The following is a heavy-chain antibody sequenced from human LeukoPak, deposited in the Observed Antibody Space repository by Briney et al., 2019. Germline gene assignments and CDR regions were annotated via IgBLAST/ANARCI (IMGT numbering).Heavy chain of an antibody. Sequence: SETLSLTCTVSGGSISSSSYYWGWIRQPPGKGLEWIGSIYYSGSTYYNPSLKSRVTISVDTSKNQFSLKLSSVTAADTAVYYCARAHGRWTAAVPLYFDYWGQGTLVTVSS. CDR1: GGSISSSSYY. CDR2: IYYSGST. V-gene: IGHV4-39*07. CDR3: ARAHGRWTAAVPLYFDY. D-gene: IGHD6-13*01. J-gene: IGHJ4*02.